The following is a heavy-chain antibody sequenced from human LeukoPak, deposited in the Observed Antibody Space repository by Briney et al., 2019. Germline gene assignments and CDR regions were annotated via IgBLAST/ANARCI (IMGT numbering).Heavy chain of an antibody. D-gene: IGHD4-17*01. CDR1: GFTFSSYA. CDR3: AKVGDFYGDYVGYFDY. Sequence: GGSLSLSCAASGFTFSSYAMSWVRQAPGKGLEWVSAISGSGGSTYYADSVKGRFTISRDNSKNTLYLQMNSLRAEDTAVYYCAKVGDFYGDYVGYFDYWGQGTLVTVSS. J-gene: IGHJ4*02. V-gene: IGHV3-23*01. CDR2: ISGSGGST.